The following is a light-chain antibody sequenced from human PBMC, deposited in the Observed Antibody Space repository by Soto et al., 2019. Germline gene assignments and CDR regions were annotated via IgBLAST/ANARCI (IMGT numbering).Light chain of an antibody. J-gene: IGLJ1*01. Sequence: QSVLTQPASVSGSPGQSITISCTGTSSDIGFSNYVSWYQQHPGKAPKLMISGVSDRPSGVSSRFSGSKSGNTASLTISGLQAEDEADYYCSSYTSSDTDVFGTGTKVTVL. CDR2: GVS. CDR3: SSYTSSDTDV. V-gene: IGLV2-14*01. CDR1: SSDIGFSNY.